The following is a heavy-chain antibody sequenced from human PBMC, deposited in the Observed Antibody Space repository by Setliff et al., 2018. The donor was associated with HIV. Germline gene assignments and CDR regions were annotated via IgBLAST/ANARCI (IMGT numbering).Heavy chain of an antibody. V-gene: IGHV4-59*01. J-gene: IGHJ4*02. D-gene: IGHD3-22*01. CDR1: GGSITGYY. CDR3: ARHVARFDYDTGGYYVSHFDY. CDR2: IYYSGNT. Sequence: SETLSLTCTVSGGSITGYYWSWIRQPPGKGLEWIGWIYYSGNTRYNPSLKSRVTISLDTSKNQFSVRLSSVSAADTAVYFCARHVARFDYDTGGYYVSHFDYWGQGTQVTVSS.